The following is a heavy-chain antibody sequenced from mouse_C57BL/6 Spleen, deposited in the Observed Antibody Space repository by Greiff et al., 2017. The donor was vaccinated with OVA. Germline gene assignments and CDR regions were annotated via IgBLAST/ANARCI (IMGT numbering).Heavy chain of an antibody. CDR2: IYPRSGNT. CDR1: GYTFTSYG. D-gene: IGHD1-1*01. J-gene: IGHJ2*01. V-gene: IGHV1-81*01. Sequence: VQLQQSGAELARPGASVKLSCKASGYTFTSYGISWVKQRTGQGLEWIGEIYPRSGNTYYNEKFKGKATLTAEKSSSTAYMELRSLTSEDSAVYFCARLITTVVAKDFDYWGQGTTLTVSS. CDR3: ARLITTVVAKDFDY.